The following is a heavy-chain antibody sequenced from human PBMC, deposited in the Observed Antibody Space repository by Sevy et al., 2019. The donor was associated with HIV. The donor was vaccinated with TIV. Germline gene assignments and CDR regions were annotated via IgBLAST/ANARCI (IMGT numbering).Heavy chain of an antibody. J-gene: IGHJ4*02. V-gene: IGHV1-2*02. Sequence: ASVKFSCKASGYTFTNYYIHWVRQAPGQGLEWMGWINPNSGATNYAQKFQGRVTMTRDTSISTAYMELGRLRSDDTALFYCARDLIEYQMLTFDYWGQGTLVTVSS. D-gene: IGHD3-16*01. CDR3: ARDLIEYQMLTFDY. CDR2: INPNSGAT. CDR1: GYTFTNYY.